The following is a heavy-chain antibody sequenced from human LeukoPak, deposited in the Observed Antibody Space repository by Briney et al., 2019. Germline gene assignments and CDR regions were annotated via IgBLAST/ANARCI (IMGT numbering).Heavy chain of an antibody. CDR1: GFTFSSYE. CDR3: ARSRITMVRGAAVDFDY. J-gene: IGHJ4*02. D-gene: IGHD3-10*01. Sequence: GGSLRLSCAASGFTFSSYEMNWVRQAPGKGLEWVSYVSSSGSTIYYADSVKGRFTISRDNAKNSLYLQMNSLRAEDTAVYYCARSRITMVRGAAVDFDYWGQGTLVTVSS. CDR2: VSSSGSTI. V-gene: IGHV3-48*03.